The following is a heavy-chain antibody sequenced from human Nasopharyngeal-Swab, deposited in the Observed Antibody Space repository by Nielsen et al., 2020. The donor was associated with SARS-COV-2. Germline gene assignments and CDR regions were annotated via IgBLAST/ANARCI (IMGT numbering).Heavy chain of an antibody. J-gene: IGHJ6*02. D-gene: IGHD3-3*01. Sequence: SETLSLTCAVYGGSFSGHQWSWVRQPPGKGLEWIGEVSPGGGTNYNPSLTSRVTISVATSKNQFSLKLSSVTAANTAVYYCARDGLDYDFWSAYFMDVWGQGTTVTVSS. V-gene: IGHV4-34*01. CDR1: GGSFSGHQ. CDR2: VSPGGGT. CDR3: ARDGLDYDFWSAYFMDV.